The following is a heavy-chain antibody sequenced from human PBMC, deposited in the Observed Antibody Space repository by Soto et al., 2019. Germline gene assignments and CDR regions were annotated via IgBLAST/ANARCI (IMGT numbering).Heavy chain of an antibody. CDR2: IYYSGSA. D-gene: IGHD6-13*01. J-gene: IGHJ4*02. CDR3: AREMVRDRQLAGFDY. V-gene: IGHV4-59*01. Sequence: RSETLSLTCTVSGGSISSYYWSWIRQPPGKGLEWTGYIYYSGSANYNPSLKSRVTISVDTSKNQFSLKLSSVTAADTAVYYCAREMVRDRQLAGFDYWGQGTLVTVSS. CDR1: GGSISSYY.